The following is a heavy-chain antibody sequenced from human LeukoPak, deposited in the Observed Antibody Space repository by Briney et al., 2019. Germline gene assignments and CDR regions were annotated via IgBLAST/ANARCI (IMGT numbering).Heavy chain of an antibody. CDR1: RFTFSNYW. CDR2: INQGGSEK. J-gene: IGHJ4*02. Sequence: GGSLRVSCAASRFTFSNYWMSWVRQPPGKGLEWVANINQGGSEKYYLNSVKGRFTISRDNAKNSLYLQMNSLRADDTAIYYCVRDGSGYDYWGQGTLVTVSS. V-gene: IGHV3-7*05. D-gene: IGHD6-19*01. CDR3: VRDGSGYDY.